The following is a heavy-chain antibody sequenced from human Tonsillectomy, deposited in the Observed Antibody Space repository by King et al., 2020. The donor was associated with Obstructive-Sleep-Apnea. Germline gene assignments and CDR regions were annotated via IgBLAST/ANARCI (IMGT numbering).Heavy chain of an antibody. CDR1: GFTFSSYG. CDR3: AKGPSAVMVGTTGY. J-gene: IGHJ4*02. Sequence: VQLVESGGGVVQPGRSLRLSCAASGFTFSSYGMHWVRQAPGKGLEWVAVIAFDGSNKYYADSVKGRFTISRDNSKNTLYLQMNSLRAEDTAVYYCAKGPSAVMVGTTGYWGEGSLVTVSS. D-gene: IGHD1-26*01. V-gene: IGHV3-30*18. CDR2: IAFDGSNK.